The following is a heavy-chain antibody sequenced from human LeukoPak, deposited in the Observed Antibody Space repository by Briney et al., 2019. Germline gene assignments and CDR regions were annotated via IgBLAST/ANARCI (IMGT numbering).Heavy chain of an antibody. CDR2: INPSGGST. V-gene: IGHV1-46*01. Sequence: ASVKVSCKASGYTFTSYYMHWVRQAPGQGLEWMGIINPSGGSTSYAQKFQGRVTMTRDTSTSTVYMELSSLRSEDTAVYYCARDTTDDSSGKGYYYYGMDVWGQGTTVTVSS. CDR1: GYTFTSYY. CDR3: ARDTTDDSSGKGYYYYGMDV. D-gene: IGHD3-22*01. J-gene: IGHJ6*02.